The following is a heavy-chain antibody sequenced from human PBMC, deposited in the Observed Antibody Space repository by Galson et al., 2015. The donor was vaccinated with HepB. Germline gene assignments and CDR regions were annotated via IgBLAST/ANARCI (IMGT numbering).Heavy chain of an antibody. J-gene: IGHJ6*02. CDR2: IDPTDSYV. V-gene: IGHV5-10-1*01. Sequence: QSGAEVKKPGESLRISCNGSGYNFTNYWISWVRQMPGKGLEWMGRIDPTDSYVNYSPSFQGHVTLSVDRSISTAYLQWSSLKASDTAMYYCARHTPNYCSGGSCYILGYYGMDAWGQGTTVTVSS. CDR1: GYNFTNYW. D-gene: IGHD2-15*01. CDR3: ARHTPNYCSGGSCYILGYYGMDA.